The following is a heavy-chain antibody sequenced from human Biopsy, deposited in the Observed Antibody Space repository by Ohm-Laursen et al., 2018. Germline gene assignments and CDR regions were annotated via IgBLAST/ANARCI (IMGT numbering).Heavy chain of an antibody. Sequence: SVKVSCKASGYSFTKYYINWVRQAPGQGLEWMGIINPTGGTTSYAEEFQGRVTLTRDTSTGTVYLELNSLIYEDTALYYCARDETGSSVFGPYYYGMDVWGQGTTVTVSS. D-gene: IGHD3-9*01. CDR1: GYSFTKYY. J-gene: IGHJ6*02. CDR2: INPTGGTT. V-gene: IGHV1-46*01. CDR3: ARDETGSSVFGPYYYGMDV.